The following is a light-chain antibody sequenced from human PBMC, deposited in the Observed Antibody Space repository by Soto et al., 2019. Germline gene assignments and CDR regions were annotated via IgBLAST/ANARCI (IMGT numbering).Light chain of an antibody. V-gene: IGKV1-5*03. Sequence: DIQMTQSPSTLSASVGDRVNITCRASQSVSRWLAWHQQKPGKAPKVMIYKASTLESGVPSRFSASVFGTEFTLTISSLQPDDFATYYCQQYNSYVYSFGRGTKLEI. CDR2: KAS. J-gene: IGKJ2*03. CDR3: QQYNSYVYS. CDR1: QSVSRW.